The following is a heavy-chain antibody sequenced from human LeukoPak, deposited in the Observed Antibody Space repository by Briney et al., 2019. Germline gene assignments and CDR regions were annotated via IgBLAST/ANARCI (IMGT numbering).Heavy chain of an antibody. CDR3: ARAGEWELLRIDY. J-gene: IGHJ4*02. CDR1: GGSISSYY. V-gene: IGHV4-59*01. Sequence: SETLSLTCTVSGGSISSYYWSWIRQPPGKGLEWIGYIYYSGSTNYNPSLKSRVTISVDTSKNQFSLKLSSVTAADTAVYYCARAGEWELLRIDYWGQGTLVTVSS. CDR2: IYYSGST. D-gene: IGHD1-26*01.